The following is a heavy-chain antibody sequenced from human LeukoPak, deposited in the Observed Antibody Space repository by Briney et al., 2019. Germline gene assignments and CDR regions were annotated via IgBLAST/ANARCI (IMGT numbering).Heavy chain of an antibody. CDR2: IYASGST. D-gene: IGHD6-13*01. J-gene: IGHJ4*02. CDR1: GGSISSYY. CDR3: ARGGSSSWYSAEYYFDY. Sequence: SETLSLTCPLSGGSISSYYWSWIRQPARKGLEWIGRIYASGSTNYNPSLKSRVTMSVDTSKNQFSLKLSSVTAADTAVYYCARGGSSSWYSAEYYFDYWGQGTLVTVSS. V-gene: IGHV4-4*07.